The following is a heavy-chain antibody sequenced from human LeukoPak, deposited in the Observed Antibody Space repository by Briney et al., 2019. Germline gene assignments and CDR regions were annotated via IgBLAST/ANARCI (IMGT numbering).Heavy chain of an antibody. CDR1: GFIVSTNY. Sequence: GGSLRLSCAAPGFIVSTNYMSWVRQAPGKGLGWVSLIYSVGSTYYADSVKGRFTISRDNSKNMVHLQMNSLRTEDTAVYYCARYDYGSGSFDYWGQGTLVTVSS. V-gene: IGHV3-66*01. CDR2: IYSVGST. CDR3: ARYDYGSGSFDY. D-gene: IGHD3-10*01. J-gene: IGHJ4*02.